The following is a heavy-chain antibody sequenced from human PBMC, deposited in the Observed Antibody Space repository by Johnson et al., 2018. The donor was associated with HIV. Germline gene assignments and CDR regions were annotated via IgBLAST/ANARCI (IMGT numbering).Heavy chain of an antibody. CDR3: AKDRWELFWGGGEASHYAFDI. J-gene: IGHJ3*02. CDR2: ISGSGGRT. D-gene: IGHD1-26*01. V-gene: IGHV3-23*04. CDR1: GFTFRNYA. Sequence: VQLVESGGDLVQPGGSLRLSCAASGFTFRNYAMSWVRQAPGKGLEWVSAISGSGGRTNYADSVKGRFTISRDNSENTLYLQMSSPRAEDTALYYCAKDRWELFWGGGEASHYAFDIWGQGTMVTVSS.